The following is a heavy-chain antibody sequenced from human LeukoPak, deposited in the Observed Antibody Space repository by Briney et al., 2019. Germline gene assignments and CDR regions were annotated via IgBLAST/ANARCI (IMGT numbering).Heavy chain of an antibody. CDR2: ISYDGSNK. V-gene: IGHV3-30-3*01. J-gene: IGHJ6*02. Sequence: PGGSLRLSCAASGFTFSSYAMHWVRQAPGKGLEWVAVISYDGSNKYYADSVKGRFTISGDNSKNTLYLQMNSLRAEDTAVYYCANTPMIVARNGMDVWGQGTTVTVSS. D-gene: IGHD5-12*01. CDR1: GFTFSSYA. CDR3: ANTPMIVARNGMDV.